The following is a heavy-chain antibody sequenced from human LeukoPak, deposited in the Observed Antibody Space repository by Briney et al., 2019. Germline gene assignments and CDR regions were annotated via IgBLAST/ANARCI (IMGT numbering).Heavy chain of an antibody. J-gene: IGHJ4*02. CDR2: IGVNT. V-gene: IGHV3-23*01. CDR3: AVYYYGSGGDY. D-gene: IGHD3-10*01. Sequence: GGSLRLSCAASGFTFSNYAMSWVRQAPGKELEWVSAIGVNTYYTDSVKGRFTISRDNAKNTLYLQMNSLRAEDTAVYYCAVYYYGSGGDYWGQGTLVTVSS. CDR1: GFTFSNYA.